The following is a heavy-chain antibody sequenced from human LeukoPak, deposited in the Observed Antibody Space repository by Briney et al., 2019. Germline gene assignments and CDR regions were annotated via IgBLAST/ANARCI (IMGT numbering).Heavy chain of an antibody. J-gene: IGHJ4*02. CDR3: ARDHGGIYFDY. CDR1: DASISGYY. CDR2: IHFSGST. V-gene: IGHV4-59*01. Sequence: PSETLSLTCTVSDASISGYYWSWIRQPPGKGLEWIGSIHFSGSTNYNPSLRSRVTISVDTSKNQLSLKLSSVTAADTAVYYCARDHGGIYFDYWGQGTLVTVSS. D-gene: IGHD1-26*01.